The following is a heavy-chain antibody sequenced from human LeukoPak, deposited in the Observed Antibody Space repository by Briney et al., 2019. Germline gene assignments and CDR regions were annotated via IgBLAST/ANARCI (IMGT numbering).Heavy chain of an antibody. J-gene: IGHJ3*02. CDR1: GFTFSSYS. Sequence: PGGSLRLSCAASGFTFSSYSMNWVRQAPGKGLEWVSSISGSSSYINYADSVKGRFTISRDNAQNSLFLQLNSLRAEDTAVYYCARDPYSSGWYKDAFDIWGQGTMVTVSS. CDR3: ARDPYSSGWYKDAFDI. D-gene: IGHD6-19*01. V-gene: IGHV3-21*01. CDR2: ISGSSSYI.